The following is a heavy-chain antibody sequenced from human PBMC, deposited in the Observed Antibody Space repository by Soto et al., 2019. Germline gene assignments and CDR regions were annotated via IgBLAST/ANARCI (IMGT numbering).Heavy chain of an antibody. CDR1: GYTFTSYY. D-gene: IGHD1-26*01. Sequence: ASVKVSCKASGYTFTSYYMHWVRQAPGQGLEWMGIINPSGGSTSYAQKFQGRVTMTRDTSTSTAYMELRSLRSDDTAVYYCARGATFKNYYYYYMDVWGKGTTVTVSS. V-gene: IGHV1-46*01. J-gene: IGHJ6*03. CDR3: ARGATFKNYYYYYMDV. CDR2: INPSGGST.